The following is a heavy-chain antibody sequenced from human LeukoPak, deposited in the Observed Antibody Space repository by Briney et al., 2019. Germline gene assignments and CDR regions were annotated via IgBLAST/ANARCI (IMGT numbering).Heavy chain of an antibody. Sequence: GGSLRLSCAASGFTFSSYWMSWVRQAPGKGLEWVANIKQDGSEKYYVDSVKGRFTISRDNAKNSLYLQMNSLRAEDTAVYYCARDNGGWYGITYYFDYWGQEPWSPSPQ. CDR1: GFTFSSYW. V-gene: IGHV3-7*01. CDR3: ARDNGGWYGITYYFDY. J-gene: IGHJ4*01. D-gene: IGHD6-19*01. CDR2: IKQDGSEK.